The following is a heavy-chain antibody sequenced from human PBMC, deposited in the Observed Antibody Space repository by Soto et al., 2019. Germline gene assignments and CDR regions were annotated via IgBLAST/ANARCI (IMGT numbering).Heavy chain of an antibody. CDR1: GYTFTSYG. V-gene: IGHV1-18*01. CDR3: AREVLSLPYLYCSSTSCYREDAFDI. Sequence: GASVKVSCKASGYTFTSYGISWVRQAPGQGLEWMGWISAYNGNTNYAQKLQGRVTMTTDTSTSTAYMELRSLRSDDTAVYYCAREVLSLPYLYCSSTSCYREDAFDIWGQGTMVTVSS. J-gene: IGHJ3*02. D-gene: IGHD2-2*01. CDR2: ISAYNGNT.